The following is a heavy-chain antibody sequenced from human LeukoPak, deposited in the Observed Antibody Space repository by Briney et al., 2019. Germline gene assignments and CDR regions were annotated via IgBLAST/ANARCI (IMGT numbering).Heavy chain of an antibody. CDR3: ATAPNSGSHPFDY. CDR2: FDPEDGEA. CDR1: GYTLTELS. D-gene: IGHD1-26*01. J-gene: IGHJ4*02. Sequence: ASVKVSCKVSGYTLTELSMHWVRQAPGKGLEWMGGFDPEDGEAIYAQKFQGRVTMTEDTSTDTAYMELSSLRSEDTAVYYCATAPNSGSHPFDYWGQGTLVTVSS. V-gene: IGHV1-24*01.